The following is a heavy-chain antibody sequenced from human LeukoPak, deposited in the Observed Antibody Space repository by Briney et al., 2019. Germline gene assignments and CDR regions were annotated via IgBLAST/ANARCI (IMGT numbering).Heavy chain of an antibody. CDR1: GFTLSSYA. J-gene: IGHJ4*02. Sequence: GGSLRLSCAASGFTLSSYAVHWVRHPAGKGLEWVSAIGTAGDTFYPGSVKGRFTISRENAKKSLFLQMNSLRAEDTAVYYCARQNTPHGNFDYWGQGTLVTVSS. CDR3: ARQNTPHGNFDY. V-gene: IGHV3-13*01. D-gene: IGHD1-26*01. CDR2: IGTAGDT.